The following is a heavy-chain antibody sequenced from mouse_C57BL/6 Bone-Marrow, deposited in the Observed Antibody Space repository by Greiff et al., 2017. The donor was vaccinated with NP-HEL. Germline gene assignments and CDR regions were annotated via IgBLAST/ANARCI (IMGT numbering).Heavy chain of an antibody. J-gene: IGHJ1*03. V-gene: IGHV1-26*01. D-gene: IGHD3-3*01. CDR3: ARPGTAWYFDV. CDR1: GYTFTDYY. CDR2: INPNNGGT. Sequence: SGPELVKPGASVKISCKASGYTFTDYYMNWVKQSHGKSLEWIGDINPNNGGTSYNQKFKGKATLTVDKSSSTAYMELRSLTSEDSAVYYCARPGTAWYFDVWGTGTTVSVSS.